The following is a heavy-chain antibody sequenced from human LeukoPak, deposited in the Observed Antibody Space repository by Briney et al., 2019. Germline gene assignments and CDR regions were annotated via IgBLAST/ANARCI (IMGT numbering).Heavy chain of an antibody. V-gene: IGHV4-59*01. Sequence: KPSETLSLTCTGSGVSISSYYWSWIRQPPGKGLEWIGYIYYSGSTNYNPSLKSRVTISVDTSKNQLSLKLSSVTAADTAVYYCARAKEGVAGFFDYWGRGTLVTVSS. CDR3: ARAKEGVAGFFDY. CDR1: GVSISSYY. D-gene: IGHD6-19*01. J-gene: IGHJ4*02. CDR2: IYYSGST.